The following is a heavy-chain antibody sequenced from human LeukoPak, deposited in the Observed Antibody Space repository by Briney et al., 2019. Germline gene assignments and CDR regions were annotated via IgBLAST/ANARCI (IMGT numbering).Heavy chain of an antibody. Sequence: PSETLSLTCTVSGGYISTSNYYWGWIRHPPGKGLEWIWNIYYSGSTYYNPSLKSRVSLSLDTSMNQFSLKVNSLTVADTAVYYCARFYYYDARRPPYWGQGTLVAVSS. CDR3: ARFYYYDARRPPY. CDR1: GGYISTSNYY. J-gene: IGHJ4*02. V-gene: IGHV4-39*01. CDR2: IYYSGST. D-gene: IGHD3-22*01.